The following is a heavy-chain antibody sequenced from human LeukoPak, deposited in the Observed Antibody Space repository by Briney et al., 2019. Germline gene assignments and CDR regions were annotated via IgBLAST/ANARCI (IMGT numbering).Heavy chain of an antibody. Sequence: GGSLRLSCAASGFTFSSYAMSWVRQAPGMGLEWVSAISTSGSSTYYADSVKGRFTISRDNSKNTLFLQMNSLRADDTAVYYCAKRLVAVGPYFGDWGQGTVVTVSS. CDR3: AKRLVAVGPYFGD. CDR2: ISTSGSST. D-gene: IGHD6-6*01. J-gene: IGHJ4*02. CDR1: GFTFSSYA. V-gene: IGHV3-23*01.